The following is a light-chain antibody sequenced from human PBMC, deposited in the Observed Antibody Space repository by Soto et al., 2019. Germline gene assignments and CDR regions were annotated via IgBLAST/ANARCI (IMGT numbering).Light chain of an antibody. CDR2: EVS. Sequence: QSALTQPAYVSGSPGQSITISCTGTISDVGGYNYVSWFQQHPGKAPKLMIYEVSNRPSGVSNRFSGSKSGNTASLTISGLQAEDEADYYCSSYTSSSTLAVFGTGTKLTVL. CDR3: SSYTSSSTLAV. CDR1: ISDVGGYNY. J-gene: IGLJ1*01. V-gene: IGLV2-14*01.